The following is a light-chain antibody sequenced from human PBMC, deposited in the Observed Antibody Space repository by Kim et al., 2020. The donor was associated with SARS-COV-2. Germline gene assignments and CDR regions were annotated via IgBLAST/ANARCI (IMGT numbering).Light chain of an antibody. CDR3: QAWDSSTVV. J-gene: IGLJ2*01. Sequence: GSPEQTASITCSGDKLGDKYACWYQQKPGRSPVLVIYQDSKRPSGIPERFSGSNSGNTATLTISGTQAMDEADYYCQAWDSSTVVFGGGTQLTVL. V-gene: IGLV3-1*01. CDR1: KLGDKY. CDR2: QDS.